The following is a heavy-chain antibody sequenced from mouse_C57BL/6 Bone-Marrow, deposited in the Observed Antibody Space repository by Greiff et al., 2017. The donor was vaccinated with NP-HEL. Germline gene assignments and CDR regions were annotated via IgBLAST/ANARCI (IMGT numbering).Heavy chain of an antibody. CDR3: ARCPDYYGSSYSFDY. CDR1: GYTFTSYG. CDR2: IYPRSGNT. Sequence: QVQLQQSGAELARPGASVKLSCKASGYTFTSYGISWVKQRTGQGLEWIGEIYPRSGNTYYNEKFKGKATLTADKSSSTAYMELRSLTSEDSAVYFCARCPDYYGSSYSFDYWGKGTTLTVSS. J-gene: IGHJ2*01. V-gene: IGHV1-81*01. D-gene: IGHD1-1*01.